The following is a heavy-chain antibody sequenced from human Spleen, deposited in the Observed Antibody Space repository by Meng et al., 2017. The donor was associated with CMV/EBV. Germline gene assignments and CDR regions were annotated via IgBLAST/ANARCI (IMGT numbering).Heavy chain of an antibody. CDR3: AKGSDFWSGYFDY. D-gene: IGHD3-3*01. CDR1: GFTFRGHG. Sequence: GESLKISCAASGFTFRGHGIHWVRQAPGKGLMCVSHIDTAGNCTTYVNSVMGRFTISGDNAKNTLCLQMNSLRAEDTAVYYCAKGSDFWSGYFDYWGQGTAVTVSS. J-gene: IGHJ4*02. V-gene: IGHV3-74*03. CDR2: IDTAGNCT.